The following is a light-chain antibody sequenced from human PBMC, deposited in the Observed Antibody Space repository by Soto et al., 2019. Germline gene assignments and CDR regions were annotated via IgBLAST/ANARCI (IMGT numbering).Light chain of an antibody. Sequence: QSVLTQPASVSGSPGQSITISCTGTSSDVGSYNLVSWYQQHPGKAPKLMIYEGSKRPSGVSNRFSGSKSGNTASLTISGLRAEDEADYYCCSYAGSSTYVFGTGTKLTVL. CDR3: CSYAGSSTYV. CDR2: EGS. CDR1: SSDVGSYNL. J-gene: IGLJ1*01. V-gene: IGLV2-23*01.